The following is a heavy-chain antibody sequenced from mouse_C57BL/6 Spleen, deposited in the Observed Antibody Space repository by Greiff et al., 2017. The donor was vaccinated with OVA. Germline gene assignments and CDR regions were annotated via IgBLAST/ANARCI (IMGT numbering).Heavy chain of an antibody. CDR1: GYTFTSYW. D-gene: IGHD6-1*01. V-gene: IGHV1-50*01. CDR3: ARKGDNPPYDMDD. Sequence: QVQLQQSGAELVKPGASVKLSCKASGYTFTSYWMQWVKQRPGQGLEWIGEIDPSDGNTNYNQKFKGKATFTVDTSSSTAYMQLSSRTSEDSAIDYDARKGDNPPYDMDDWGQGTSVTVSS. J-gene: IGHJ4*01. CDR2: IDPSDGNT.